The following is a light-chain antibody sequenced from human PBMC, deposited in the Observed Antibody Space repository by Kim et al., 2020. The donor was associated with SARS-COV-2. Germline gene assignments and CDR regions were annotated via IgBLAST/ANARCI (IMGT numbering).Light chain of an antibody. J-gene: IGLJ2*01. Sequence: EKTVRNRYRGDSRKSYYATWYQQKPGQAPIVVIYGKNNRPSGIHGRFSGARSGETASMTIAGTPAGDEADYYCNSRGSDDNVLFGGGTKLTVL. CDR3: NSRGSDDNVL. V-gene: IGLV3-19*01. CDR1: SRKSYY. CDR2: GKN.